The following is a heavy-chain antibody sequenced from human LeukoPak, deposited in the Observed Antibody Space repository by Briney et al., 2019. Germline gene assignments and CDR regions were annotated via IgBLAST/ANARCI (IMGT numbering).Heavy chain of an antibody. D-gene: IGHD3-10*01. CDR1: GFTFSSYG. CDR3: AKGRYGSGSYYFDY. V-gene: IGHV3-23*01. CDR2: ISGSGGST. J-gene: IGHJ4*02. Sequence: GGTLRLSCAASGFTFSSYGMSWVRQAPGKGLEWVSAISGSGGSTYYADSVKGRFTISSDTSKNTSYLQMNSLRADDTAVYYCAKGRYGSGSYYFDYWGQGTLVTVSS.